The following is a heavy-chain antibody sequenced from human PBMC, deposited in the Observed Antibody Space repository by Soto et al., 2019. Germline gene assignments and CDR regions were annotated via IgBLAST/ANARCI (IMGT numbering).Heavy chain of an antibody. J-gene: IGHJ3*02. CDR2: ISSSGTI. V-gene: IGHV3-48*01. CDR1: GFTFSSFS. D-gene: IGHD1-26*01. Sequence: GGSLRLSCAASGFTFSSFSMDWVRLAPGKGLEWIAYISSSGTIHYADFVKGRFTISRDNGKNSLYLQMNSLRAEDTAVYYCTRVLGGWELLAAFDIWGQGTMVTVSS. CDR3: TRVLGGWELLAAFDI.